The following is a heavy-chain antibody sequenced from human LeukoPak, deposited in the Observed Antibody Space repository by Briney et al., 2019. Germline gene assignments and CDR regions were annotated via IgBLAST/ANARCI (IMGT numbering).Heavy chain of an antibody. CDR2: IYYSGSA. D-gene: IGHD6-6*01. J-gene: IGHJ5*02. CDR1: GGSISSYY. CDR3: ASTELDYNWFDP. V-gene: IGHV4-39*01. Sequence: SETLSLTCTVSGGSISSYYWGWIRQPPGKGLEWIGSIYYSGSANYNPSLKSRVTISVDTSKNQFSLKLSSVTAADTAVYYCASTELDYNWFDPWGQGTLVTVSS.